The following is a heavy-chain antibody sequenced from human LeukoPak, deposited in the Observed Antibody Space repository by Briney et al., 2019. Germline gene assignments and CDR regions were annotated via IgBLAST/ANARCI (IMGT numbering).Heavy chain of an antibody. CDR3: ARGYSNHAFDI. CDR2: IYYSGST. D-gene: IGHD4-11*01. CDR1: GGSISSYY. J-gene: IGHJ3*02. V-gene: IGHV4-59*01. Sequence: SETLSPTCTVSGGSISSYYWSWIRQPPGKGLEGIGYIYYSGSTNYNPSLKSRVTISVDTSKNQFSLKLSSVTAADTAVYYCARGYSNHAFDIWGQGTMVTVSS.